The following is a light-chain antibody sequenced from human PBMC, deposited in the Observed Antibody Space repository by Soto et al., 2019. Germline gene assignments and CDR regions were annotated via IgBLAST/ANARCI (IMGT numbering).Light chain of an antibody. Sequence: IVMTQSPAPLSVSVGARATLSCRASQSINSDLLWYQQKPGQAPRLLISGASSRATGIPDRFSGSGSATDFTLTISRLESEDFAVYYCQQYYNWPRTFGQGTKGDI. CDR2: GAS. J-gene: IGKJ1*01. CDR3: QQYYNWPRT. CDR1: QSINSD. V-gene: IGKV3D-15*01.